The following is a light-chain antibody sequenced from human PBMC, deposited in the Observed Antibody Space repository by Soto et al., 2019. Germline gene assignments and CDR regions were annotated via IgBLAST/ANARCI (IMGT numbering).Light chain of an antibody. V-gene: IGKV3-15*01. J-gene: IGKJ1*01. Sequence: EIVMTQSPAALFVSLGERVTLSCRASQSVGKKLAWYQQRPGQGPRLLIFAAADRATDIPVRFSGSGAGTDFTLTISSLQSEASAIYYCQQYNSWPPWTFGRGTKVEI. CDR1: QSVGKK. CDR2: AAA. CDR3: QQYNSWPPWT.